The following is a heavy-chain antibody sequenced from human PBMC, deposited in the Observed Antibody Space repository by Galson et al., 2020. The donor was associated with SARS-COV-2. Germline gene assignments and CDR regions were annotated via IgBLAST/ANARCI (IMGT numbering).Heavy chain of an antibody. Sequence: GESLKISCAASGFTFSDHAMHWVRQAPGKGLEWVAVIWYDGSNKYYADSVKGRFTISRDNSKNTLYLQMNSLRAEDTAVYYCARDALRFGEFDYWGQGTLVTVSS. V-gene: IGHV3-33*01. CDR2: IWYDGSNK. J-gene: IGHJ4*02. CDR3: ARDALRFGEFDY. D-gene: IGHD3-10*01. CDR1: GFTFSDHA.